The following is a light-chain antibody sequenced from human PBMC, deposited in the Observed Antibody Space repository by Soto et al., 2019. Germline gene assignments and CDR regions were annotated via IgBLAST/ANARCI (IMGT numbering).Light chain of an antibody. CDR1: QGIGDT. V-gene: IGKV3-15*01. CDR2: DTS. Sequence: EVVMTQSPATLSVSPGEGFTLSCRASQGIGDTLAWYQHKPGQXPRXXIYDTSTRATGVPARFSVIMSGPEGTINLHSLKSEDGAMDEGQPYNHWPLTFCGGTKVDIK. J-gene: IGKJ4*01. CDR3: QPYNHWPLT.